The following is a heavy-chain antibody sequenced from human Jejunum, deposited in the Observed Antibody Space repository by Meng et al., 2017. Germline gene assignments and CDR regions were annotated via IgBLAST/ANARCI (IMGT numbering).Heavy chain of an antibody. J-gene: IGHJ4*02. CDR2: INDSGST. CDR1: GGSISDYY. V-gene: IGHV4-34*01. D-gene: IGHD4-11*01. CDR3: ARGNEYSNYGADF. Sequence: QVKLQQRGAGLLKPSETLPPTCAVYGGSISDYYWTWIRQPPGKGLEWIGEINDSGSTNYNPSLKSRVTISVDTSKSQFYLRVSSVTAADTAVYYCARGNEYSNYGADFWGQGTLVTVSS.